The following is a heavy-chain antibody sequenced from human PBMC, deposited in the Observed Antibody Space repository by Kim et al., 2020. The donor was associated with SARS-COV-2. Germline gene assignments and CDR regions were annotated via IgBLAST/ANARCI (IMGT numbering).Heavy chain of an antibody. CDR2: PIFGTA. CDR3: ARLLGI. V-gene: IGHV1-69*01. J-gene: IGHJ4*02. D-gene: IGHD3-10*01. Sequence: PIFGTANYEQKFQGRVPITADESTSTAYMDLSSLRSEDTAVYYCARLLGIWGQGTLVTVSS.